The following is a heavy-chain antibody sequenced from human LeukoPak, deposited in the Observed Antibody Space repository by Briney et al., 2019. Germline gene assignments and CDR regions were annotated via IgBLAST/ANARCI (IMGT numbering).Heavy chain of an antibody. CDR3: AKGHPDWGSSFDS. CDR1: GFTFSSYA. Sequence: GSLRLSCAASGFTFSSYAMNWVRQAPGKGLEWVSAISAGGDSTHYAESVKGRFSISRDKSKNTLYLQMNSLRAEDTAVYYCAKGHPDWGSSFDSWGHGTLVTVSS. J-gene: IGHJ4*01. V-gene: IGHV3-23*01. CDR2: ISAGGDST. D-gene: IGHD7-27*01.